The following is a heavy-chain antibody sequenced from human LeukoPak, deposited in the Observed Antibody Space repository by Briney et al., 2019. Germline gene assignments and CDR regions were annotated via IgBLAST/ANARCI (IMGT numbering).Heavy chain of an antibody. CDR2: INADEDRA. V-gene: IGHV3-74*01. CDR3: AKEGRSLQTY. Sequence: QAGGSLRLSCAASGFTFSDYWMHWVRQAPGKGLVWVSHINADEDRAAYADSVKGRFTISRDNARNTLYLQMNSLRVEDTAVYYCAKEGRSLQTYWGQGTLVTVSS. CDR1: GFTFSDYW. J-gene: IGHJ4*02. D-gene: IGHD5-24*01.